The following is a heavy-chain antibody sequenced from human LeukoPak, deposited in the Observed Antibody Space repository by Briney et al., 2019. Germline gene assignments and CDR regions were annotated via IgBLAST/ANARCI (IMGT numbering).Heavy chain of an antibody. CDR2: IYTSGST. V-gene: IGHV4-61*02. J-gene: IGHJ6*03. CDR3: ARETSQKGAHYMDV. D-gene: IGHD3-16*01. CDR1: GGSISSGSYY. Sequence: SETLSLTRTVSGGSISSGSYYWSWIRQPAGKGLEWIGRIYTSGSTNYNPSLKSRVTISVDTSKNQFSLKLSSVTAADTAVYYCARETSQKGAHYMDVWGKGTTITISS.